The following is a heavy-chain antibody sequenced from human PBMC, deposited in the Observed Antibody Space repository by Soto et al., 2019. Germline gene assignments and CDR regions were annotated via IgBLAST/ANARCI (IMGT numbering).Heavy chain of an antibody. CDR2: IKSKTDGGTT. Sequence: GSLRLSCAASGFTFSNAWMNWVRQAPGKGLEWVGRIKSKTDGGTTDYAAPVKGRFTISRDDSKNTLYLQMNSLKTEDTAVYYCTTSGYDFLSYYYYGMDVWGQGTTVTVSS. V-gene: IGHV3-15*07. CDR3: TTSGYDFLSYYYYGMDV. CDR1: GFTFSNAW. D-gene: IGHD5-12*01. J-gene: IGHJ6*02.